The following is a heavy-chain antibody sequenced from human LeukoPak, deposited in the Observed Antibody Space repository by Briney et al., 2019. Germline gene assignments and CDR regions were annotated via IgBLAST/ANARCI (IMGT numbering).Heavy chain of an antibody. Sequence: GGSLRLSCAASGFTFSSYAMSWVRQAPGKGLEWVSAISDSGSSTYYADSVKGRFTISRDNSKNTLYLQMNRLRAEDTAVYYCAKQVGSSYFDYWGQGTLVTVSS. D-gene: IGHD6-6*01. CDR3: AKQVGSSYFDY. CDR2: ISDSGSST. V-gene: IGHV3-23*01. CDR1: GFTFSSYA. J-gene: IGHJ4*02.